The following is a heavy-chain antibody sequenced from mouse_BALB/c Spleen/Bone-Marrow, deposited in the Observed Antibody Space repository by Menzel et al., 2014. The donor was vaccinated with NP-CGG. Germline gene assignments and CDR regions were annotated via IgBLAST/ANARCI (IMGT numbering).Heavy chain of an antibody. CDR1: GFDFSRYW. J-gene: IGHJ3*01. CDR2: INPDSSTI. D-gene: IGHD1-1*01. CDR3: ARLSYYGRFAY. Sequence: EVKLVESGGGLVQPGGSLKLSCAASGFDFSRYWMSWVRQAPGKGLEWIGEINPDSSTINYTPSLKDKFIISRDNAKNTRYLQMSKARSEDTALYYCARLSYYGRFAYWGQGTLVTVSA. V-gene: IGHV4-1*02.